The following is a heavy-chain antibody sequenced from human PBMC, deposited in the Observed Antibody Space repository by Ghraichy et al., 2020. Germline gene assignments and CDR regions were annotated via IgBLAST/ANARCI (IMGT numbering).Heavy chain of an antibody. CDR3: ARVREAVAGTDFDY. CDR1: GFTFSSHA. Sequence: GGLRLSCAASGFTFSSHAMNWVRQAPGKRLEWVSSISSSSTYIYYADSLKGRFTISRDDAKNSLYPQMNSLRAEDTAVYYCARVREAVAGTDFDYWGQGTLVTVSS. J-gene: IGHJ4*02. CDR2: ISSSSTYI. V-gene: IGHV3-21*01. D-gene: IGHD6-19*01.